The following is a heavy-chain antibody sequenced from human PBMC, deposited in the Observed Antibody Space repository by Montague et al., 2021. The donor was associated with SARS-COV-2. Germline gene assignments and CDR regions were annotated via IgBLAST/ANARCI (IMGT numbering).Heavy chain of an antibody. Sequence: SETLSLTCILSGSSVRSYFWSWIRQPPGKGLEWIGNIYDSGSTNXNPSLRSGVTISVDTSKNQFSLKLSAVTAADTAVYYCARENTVTTFGGPYYIDSWGQGTLVTVSA. V-gene: IGHV4-59*02. D-gene: IGHD4-17*01. CDR2: IYDSGST. CDR1: GSSVRSYF. CDR3: ARENTVTTFGGPYYIDS. J-gene: IGHJ4*02.